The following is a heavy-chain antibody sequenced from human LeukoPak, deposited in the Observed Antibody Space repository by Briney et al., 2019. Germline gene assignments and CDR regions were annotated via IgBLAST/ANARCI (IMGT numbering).Heavy chain of an antibody. CDR3: ARGGRNVVVPDRIFDY. J-gene: IGHJ4*02. D-gene: IGHD2-2*01. Sequence: PSETLSLTCAVYGGSFSGYYWSWIRQPPGKGLEWIGEINHSGSTNYNPSLKSRVTISVDTSKNQFSLKLSSVTAADTAVYYCARGGRNVVVPDRIFDYWGQGTLVTVSS. V-gene: IGHV4-34*01. CDR1: GGSFSGYY. CDR2: INHSGST.